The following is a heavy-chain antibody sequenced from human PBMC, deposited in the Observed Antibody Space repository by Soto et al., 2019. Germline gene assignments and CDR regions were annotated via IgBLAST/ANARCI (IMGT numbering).Heavy chain of an antibody. D-gene: IGHD1-26*01. CDR1: GYSFTSYW. Sequence: PGESLKISCNGSGYSFTSYWIGWVRQMPEKGLQWMGIIYPGDSDTRYSPSFQGQVTISADKSISTAYLQWSSLKASDTAMYYCARLILGATDAFDIWGQGTMVTVSS. CDR2: IYPGDSDT. J-gene: IGHJ3*02. V-gene: IGHV5-51*01. CDR3: ARLILGATDAFDI.